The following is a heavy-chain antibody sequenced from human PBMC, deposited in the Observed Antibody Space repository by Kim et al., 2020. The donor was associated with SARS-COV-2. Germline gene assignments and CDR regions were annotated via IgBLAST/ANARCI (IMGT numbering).Heavy chain of an antibody. CDR1: GCSISSYY. Sequence: SETLSLTCTVSGCSISSYYWSWFRQPPGKGLEWIGYIYYSGSTNYNPSPTFPITISINPSKNSSSPMLPLFTPTTTAHSASSDRPTQTPPKTYGSW. D-gene: IGHD1-1*01. CDR3: SDRPTQTPPKTYGS. CDR2: IYYSGST. V-gene: IGHV4-59*03. J-gene: IGHJ5*01.